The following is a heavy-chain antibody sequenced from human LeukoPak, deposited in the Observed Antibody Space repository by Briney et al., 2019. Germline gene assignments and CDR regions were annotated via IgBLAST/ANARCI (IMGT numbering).Heavy chain of an antibody. Sequence: SETLSLTCTVSGGSISSYYWSWIRQPPGKGLEWIGYIYYRGSTNYNPSLKSRVTISVDTSKNQFSLKLSSVTAADTAVYYCAREYYDFWSGPDYYCYGMDVWGQGTTVTVSS. D-gene: IGHD3-3*01. J-gene: IGHJ6*02. V-gene: IGHV4-59*01. CDR2: IYYRGST. CDR3: AREYYDFWSGPDYYCYGMDV. CDR1: GGSISSYY.